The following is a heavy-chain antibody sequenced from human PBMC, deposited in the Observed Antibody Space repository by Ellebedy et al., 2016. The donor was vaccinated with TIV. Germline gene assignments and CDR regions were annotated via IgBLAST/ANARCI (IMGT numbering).Heavy chain of an antibody. Sequence: AASVKVSCKASGYTFTSYGISWVRQAPGHGLEWMGWISAYNGNTNYAQKLQGRVTMTTDTSTSTAYMELRSLRSDDTAVYYCARDRIALWFGDQLFDYWGQGTLVTVSS. CDR3: ARDRIALWFGDQLFDY. D-gene: IGHD3-10*01. J-gene: IGHJ4*02. CDR2: ISAYNGNT. V-gene: IGHV1-18*04. CDR1: GYTFTSYG.